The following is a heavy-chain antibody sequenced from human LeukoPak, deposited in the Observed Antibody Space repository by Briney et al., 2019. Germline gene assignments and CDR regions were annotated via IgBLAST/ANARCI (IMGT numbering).Heavy chain of an antibody. CDR2: IIPIFGTA. D-gene: IGHD3-10*01. CDR3: ARVGTMVRGVLDY. CDR1: GGTFSSYA. J-gene: IGHJ4*02. V-gene: IGHV1-69*05. Sequence: ASVKVSCKASGGTFSSYAISWVRQAPGQGLEWMGGIIPIFGTANYAQKFQGRVTITRDTSASTAYMELSSLRSEDTAVYYCARVGTMVRGVLDYWGQGTLVTVSS.